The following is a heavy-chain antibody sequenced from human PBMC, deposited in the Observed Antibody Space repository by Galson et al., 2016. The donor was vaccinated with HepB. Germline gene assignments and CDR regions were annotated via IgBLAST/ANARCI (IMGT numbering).Heavy chain of an antibody. CDR3: ARFPPPIRAQYCTSPTCYAY. CDR2: MNPNSGNT. Sequence: SVKVSCKASGYTFTSHDIHWVRQATGQGLEWMGWMNPNSGNTGYVQKFQGRVTMTRNTSIKTAYMEVRNLRSDDTAVYFCARFPPPIRAQYCTSPTCYAYWGQGTLVAVSS. CDR1: GYTFTSHD. D-gene: IGHD2-2*01. J-gene: IGHJ4*02. V-gene: IGHV1-8*01.